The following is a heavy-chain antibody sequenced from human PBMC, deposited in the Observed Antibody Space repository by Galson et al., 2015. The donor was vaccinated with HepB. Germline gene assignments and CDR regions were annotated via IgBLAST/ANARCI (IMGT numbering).Heavy chain of an antibody. V-gene: IGHV3-48*04. Sequence: SLRLSCAASGFSFSSYSMNWVRQAPGKGLEWVSYISSGSSTIYYADSLKGRFTISRDNAKNSLYLQMNSLRAEDTAVYYCAKEDPYTESFDIWGQGTMVTVSS. CDR1: GFSFSSYS. D-gene: IGHD1-14*01. J-gene: IGHJ3*02. CDR3: AKEDPYTESFDI. CDR2: ISSGSSTI.